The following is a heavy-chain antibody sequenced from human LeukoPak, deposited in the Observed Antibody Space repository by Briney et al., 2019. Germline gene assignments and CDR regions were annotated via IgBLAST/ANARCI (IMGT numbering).Heavy chain of an antibody. CDR1: GFTFSNYW. J-gene: IGHJ6*03. D-gene: IGHD3-3*01. CDR3: ARDNGVVHGVYYMDV. V-gene: IGHV3-7*01. Sequence: GGSLRLSCAASGFTFSNYWMTWVRQAPGKGLGWVADIKQDGSEKLYVKSVRGRFTISRDNAKMSLFLQMNSLRAEDTAVYYCARDNGVVHGVYYMDVWGKGTTVTVS. CDR2: IKQDGSEK.